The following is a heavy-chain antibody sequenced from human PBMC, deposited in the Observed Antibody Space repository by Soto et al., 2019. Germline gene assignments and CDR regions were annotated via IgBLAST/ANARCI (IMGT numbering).Heavy chain of an antibody. CDR3: AKIIDYYQYGMDV. J-gene: IGHJ6*02. V-gene: IGHV3-15*07. D-gene: IGHD3-10*01. Sequence: EVQLVESGGGLVKPGGSLRLSCAASGFNFQYAWLNWVRQAPGKGLEWVGRIKSKADGGAIDYATPVKGRFTISRGDSTKMMYLQINSVKSEDTAVYYCAKIIDYYQYGMDVWGQGTTVIVSS. CDR2: IKSKADGGAI. CDR1: GFNFQYAW.